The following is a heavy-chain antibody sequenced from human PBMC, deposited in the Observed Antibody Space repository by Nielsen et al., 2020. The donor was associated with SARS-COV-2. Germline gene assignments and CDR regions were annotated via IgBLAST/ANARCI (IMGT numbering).Heavy chain of an antibody. CDR3: ARDPRGYYGSGSYRGYGMDV. V-gene: IGHV1-2*02. Sequence: ASVKVSCKASGHTFTGYYMHWVRQAPGQGLEWMGWINPNSGGTNYAQKFQGRVTMTRDTSISTAYMELSRLRSDDTAVYYCARDPRGYYGSGSYRGYGMDVWGQGTTVTVSS. CDR1: GHTFTGYY. J-gene: IGHJ6*02. D-gene: IGHD3-10*01. CDR2: INPNSGGT.